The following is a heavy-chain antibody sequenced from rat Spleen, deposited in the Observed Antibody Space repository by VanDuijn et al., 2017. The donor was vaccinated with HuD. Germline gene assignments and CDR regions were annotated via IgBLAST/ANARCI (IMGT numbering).Heavy chain of an antibody. V-gene: IGHV5S23*01. D-gene: IGHD3-8*01. CDR1: GFTFNNYD. Sequence: EVQLVESDGGLVQPGRSLKLSCAASGFTFNNYDMAWVRQAPTRGLEWVASISPSGGGTYYRDSVKGRFTVSRDNANSTLYLQMDSLRSEDTATYYCVRHEYTRYYFGYWGQGVMVTVSS. J-gene: IGHJ2*01. CDR2: ISPSGGGT. CDR3: VRHEYTRYYFGY.